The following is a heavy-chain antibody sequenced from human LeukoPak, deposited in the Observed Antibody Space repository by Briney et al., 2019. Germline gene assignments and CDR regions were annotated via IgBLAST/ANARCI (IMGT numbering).Heavy chain of an antibody. CDR1: GVSISSYY. V-gene: IGHV4-4*07. J-gene: IGHJ4*02. D-gene: IGHD3-10*01. Sequence: SETLSLTCTVSGVSISSYYWSWIRQPAGKGLEWIGRIYTSGSISGNTNYNPSLKSRVTMSVDTSKNQFSLKLSSVTAADTAVYYCARHGKRITMVRGVTPTPFDYWGQGTLVTVSS. CDR2: IYTSGSISGNT. CDR3: ARHGKRITMVRGVTPTPFDY.